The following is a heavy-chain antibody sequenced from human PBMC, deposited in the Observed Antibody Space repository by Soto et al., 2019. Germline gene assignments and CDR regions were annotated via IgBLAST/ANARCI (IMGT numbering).Heavy chain of an antibody. D-gene: IGHD1-26*01. CDR1: GFTFSTFS. CDR3: ARGPESGDF. CDR2: ISYDGSEK. V-gene: IGHV3-30*04. J-gene: IGHJ4*02. Sequence: QVQLVESGGGLVQPGRSLRLSCATSGFTFSTFSMHWVRQAPGKGLEWVAHISYDGSEKDYADSVKGRFTISRDNSDNTLFLQMNSLTAEDTGFYYCARGPESGDFWGQGTLVTVPS.